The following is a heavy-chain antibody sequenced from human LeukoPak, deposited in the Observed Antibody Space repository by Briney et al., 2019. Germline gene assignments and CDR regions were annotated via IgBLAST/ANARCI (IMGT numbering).Heavy chain of an antibody. J-gene: IGHJ4*02. Sequence: GGSLRLSCAASGFTFSSCPMHWVRQAPGKGLEWVAIISYDGSNKYYADSVKGRFTISRDNSKNTVYLQMNSLRAEDTAVYYCAKWGGHWGQGTLVTVSS. CDR2: ISYDGSNK. V-gene: IGHV3-30-3*01. CDR3: AKWGGH. D-gene: IGHD1-26*01. CDR1: GFTFSSCP.